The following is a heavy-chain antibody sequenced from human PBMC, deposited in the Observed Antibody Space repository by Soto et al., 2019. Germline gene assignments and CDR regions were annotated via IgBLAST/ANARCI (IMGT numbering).Heavy chain of an antibody. V-gene: IGHV3-74*01. CDR2: INSDGSST. Sequence: GGSLRLSCAASGFTFSSYWMHWVRQAPGKGLVWVSRINSDGSSTSYADSVKGRFTISRDNAKNTLYLQMNSLRAEDTAVYYCARHSSGWDNWFDPWGQGTLVTVSS. CDR3: ARHSSGWDNWFDP. D-gene: IGHD6-19*01. CDR1: GFTFSSYW. J-gene: IGHJ5*02.